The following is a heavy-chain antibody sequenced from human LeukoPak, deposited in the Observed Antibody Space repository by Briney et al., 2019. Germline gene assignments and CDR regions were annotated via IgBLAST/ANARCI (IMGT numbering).Heavy chain of an antibody. Sequence: GGSLRLSCAASGFTFSSYNMNWVRRAPGKGLEWVSYISTSSNTIYYADSVKGRFTISRDNAKNSLYLQMNSLRDEDTAVYYCARQYYYDSSGPRVSYYYGMDVWGQGTTVTVSS. V-gene: IGHV3-48*02. CDR1: GFTFSSYN. CDR2: ISTSSNTI. D-gene: IGHD3-22*01. CDR3: ARQYYYDSSGPRVSYYYGMDV. J-gene: IGHJ6*02.